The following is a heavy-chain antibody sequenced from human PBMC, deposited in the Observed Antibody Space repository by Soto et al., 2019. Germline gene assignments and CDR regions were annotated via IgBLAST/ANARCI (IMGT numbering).Heavy chain of an antibody. CDR1: GYTFTNND. Sequence: GASVKVSCKAPGYTFTNNDVSWVRQATGQGLEWMGWTNPGSGDTGYAQKFQGRVTMTRDISIATAYMELNSLTSEDTAIYYCARMESFGSLNWFDTWGQGTLVTVSS. V-gene: IGHV1-8*02. J-gene: IGHJ5*02. CDR2: TNPGSGDT. D-gene: IGHD5-18*01. CDR3: ARMESFGSLNWFDT.